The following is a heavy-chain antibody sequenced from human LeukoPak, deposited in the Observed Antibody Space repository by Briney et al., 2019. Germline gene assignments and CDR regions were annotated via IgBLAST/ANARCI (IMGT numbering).Heavy chain of an antibody. CDR3: AREADYGDYYNDS. V-gene: IGHV3-48*03. CDR2: ISGSGSTK. D-gene: IGHD4-17*01. CDR1: GFTFSSYE. J-gene: IGHJ4*02. Sequence: GGSLRLSCAASGFTFSSYEMNWVRQAPGKGLEWVSYISGSGSTKYSADSVKGRFTISRDNAKNSLFLQMSSLRDEDTAVYYCAREADYGDYYNDSWGQGTLVTVSS.